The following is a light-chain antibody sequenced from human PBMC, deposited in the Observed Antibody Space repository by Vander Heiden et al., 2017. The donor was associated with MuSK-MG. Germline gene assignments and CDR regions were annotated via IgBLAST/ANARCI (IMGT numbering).Light chain of an antibody. V-gene: IGLV4-69*01. CDR2: LNSDGSH. Sequence: QLVLTQSPSASASLGASVKLTCTLSSGHSSYAIAWHQQQPEKGPRFLMRLNSDGSHTKGDGIPDRFSGSTSGAEPYLTISSLQSEDEADYYCQTWGTGAVIFGGGTRL. CDR3: QTWGTGAVI. CDR1: SGHSSYA. J-gene: IGLJ2*01.